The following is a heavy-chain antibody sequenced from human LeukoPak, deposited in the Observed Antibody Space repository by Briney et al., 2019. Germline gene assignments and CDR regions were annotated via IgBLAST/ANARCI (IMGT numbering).Heavy chain of an antibody. J-gene: IGHJ5*02. CDR3: ARWDQNWFDP. Sequence: SETLSLTCTVSGGSISSYYWSWIRQPPGKGLEWIGYIYYSGSTNYNPSLKSRVTISVDTSKNQFSLKLGSVTAADTAVYYCARWDQNWFDPWGQGTLVTVSS. CDR2: IYYSGST. V-gene: IGHV4-59*01. D-gene: IGHD1-26*01. CDR1: GGSISSYY.